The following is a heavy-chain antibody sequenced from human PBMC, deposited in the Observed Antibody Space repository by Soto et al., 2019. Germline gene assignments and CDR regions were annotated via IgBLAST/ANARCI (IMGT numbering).Heavy chain of an antibody. CDR1: GFTFSGSA. CDR3: TRPSMTWEGYYYYGMDV. CDR2: IRSKANSYAT. V-gene: IGHV3-73*01. D-gene: IGHD1-26*01. Sequence: EVQLVESGGGLVQPGGSLKLSCAASGFTFSGSAMHWVRQASGKGLEWVGRIRSKANSYATAYAASVKGRFTISRDDSKNTAYLQMNSLKTEDTAVYYCTRPSMTWEGYYYYGMDVWGQGTTVTVSS. J-gene: IGHJ6*02.